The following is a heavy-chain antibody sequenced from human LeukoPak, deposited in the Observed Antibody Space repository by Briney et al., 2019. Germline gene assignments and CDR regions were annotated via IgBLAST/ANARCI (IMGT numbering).Heavy chain of an antibody. CDR2: IYYSGST. J-gene: IGHJ3*02. D-gene: IGHD3-22*01. CDR3: ASLYYYDSSGYSRHGAFDI. CDR1: GGSISSGGYY. Sequence: SETLSLTCTASGGSISSGGYYWSWIRQHPGKGLEWIGYIYYSGSTYYNPSLKSRVTISVDTSKNQFSLKLSSVTAADTAVYYCASLYYYDSSGYSRHGAFDIWGQGTMVTVSS. V-gene: IGHV4-31*03.